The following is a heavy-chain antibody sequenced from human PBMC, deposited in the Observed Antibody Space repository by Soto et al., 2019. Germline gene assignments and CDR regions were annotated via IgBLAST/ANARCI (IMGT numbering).Heavy chain of an antibody. J-gene: IGHJ6*02. V-gene: IGHV4-31*03. Sequence: SETLSLTCTVSGGSISSGGYYWNWIRQHPGKGLEWIGYIYYIGSTYYNPSLKSRVTISVDTSKNQFSLKLSSVTAADTAVYYCARRLYYDSSGFEGGGMDVWGQGTTVTVSS. CDR2: IYYIGST. D-gene: IGHD3-22*01. CDR3: ARRLYYDSSGFEGGGMDV. CDR1: GGSISSGGYY.